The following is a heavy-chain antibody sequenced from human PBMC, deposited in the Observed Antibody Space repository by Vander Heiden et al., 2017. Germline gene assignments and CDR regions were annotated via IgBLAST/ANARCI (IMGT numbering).Heavy chain of an antibody. J-gene: IGHJ4*02. CDR3: AKDILRFLEWLLPDFDY. Sequence: EVQLLESGGGLVQPGGSLRLPCPASGLTFMSYALSWVRQAPGKGLEWVSAISGSGGSTYYADSVKGRFTISRDNSKNTLYLQMNSLRAEDTAVYYCAKDILRFLEWLLPDFDYWGQGTLVTVSS. V-gene: IGHV3-23*01. D-gene: IGHD3-3*01. CDR2: ISGSGGST. CDR1: GLTFMSYA.